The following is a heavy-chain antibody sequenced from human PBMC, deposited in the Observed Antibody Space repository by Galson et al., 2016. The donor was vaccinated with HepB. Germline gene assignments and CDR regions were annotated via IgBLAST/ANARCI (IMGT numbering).Heavy chain of an antibody. CDR1: GFTFSYYA. CDR2: ITKTGDST. CDR3: AKDIWSEELLFGFDY. V-gene: IGHV3-23*01. Sequence: SLRLSCAASGFTFSYYAMSWVRQAPGKGLEWVSLITKTGDSTYYADSVKGRFTISRDNSKNTLYLQMNSLGAEDTAVYYCAKDIWSEELLFGFDYWGQGTLVTVSS. J-gene: IGHJ4*02. D-gene: IGHD3-10*01.